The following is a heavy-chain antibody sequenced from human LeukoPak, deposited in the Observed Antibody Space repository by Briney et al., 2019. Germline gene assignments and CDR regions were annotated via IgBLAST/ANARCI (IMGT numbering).Heavy chain of an antibody. CDR3: ARVDYSSGWYGFDY. CDR2: ISSSSSYI. CDR1: GFTFSSYS. J-gene: IGHJ4*02. Sequence: GGSLRLSCAASGFTFSSYSMNWVQQAPGKGLEWVSSISSSSSYIYYADSVKGRFTISRDNAKNSLYLQMNSLRAEDTAVYYCARVDYSSGWYGFDYWGQGTLVTVSS. D-gene: IGHD6-19*01. V-gene: IGHV3-21*01.